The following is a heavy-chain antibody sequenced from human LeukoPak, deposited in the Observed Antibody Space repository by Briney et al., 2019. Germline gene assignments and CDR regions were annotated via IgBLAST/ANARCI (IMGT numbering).Heavy chain of an antibody. J-gene: IGHJ4*02. V-gene: IGHV5-51*01. Sequence: GESLKISCKGSGYSFTSYWIGWVRQTPGKGLEWMGIIYPGDSDTRYSPSFQGQVTISADKSIRTAYLQWSSLTASDTAMYYCARGERAMATRKAGFDYWGQGTQVTVSS. CDR3: ARGERAMATRKAGFDY. CDR2: IYPGDSDT. D-gene: IGHD5-24*01. CDR1: GYSFTSYW.